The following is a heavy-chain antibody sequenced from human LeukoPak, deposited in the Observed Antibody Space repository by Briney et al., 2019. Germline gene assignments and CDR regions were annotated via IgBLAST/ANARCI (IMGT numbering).Heavy chain of an antibody. V-gene: IGHV7-4-1*02. CDR3: ARPEQWLVGRFDY. Sequence: ASVKVSCKASGYTFTSYGISWVRQAPGQGLEWMGWINTNTGNPTYAQGFTGRFVFSLDTSVSTAYLQISSLKAEDTAVYYCARPEQWLVGRFDYWGQGTLVTVSS. D-gene: IGHD6-19*01. J-gene: IGHJ4*02. CDR2: INTNTGNP. CDR1: GYTFTSYG.